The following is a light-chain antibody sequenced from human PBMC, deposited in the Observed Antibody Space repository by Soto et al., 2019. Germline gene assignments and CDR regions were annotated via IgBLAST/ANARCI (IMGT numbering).Light chain of an antibody. J-gene: IGKJ1*01. CDR1: QSVSSSY. CDR3: QQYGSSPQT. V-gene: IGKV3-20*01. Sequence: EIVLYQSAGTLSLSPGERATLSSRASQSVSSSYLAWYQQKPGQAPRLLIYGASSRATGIPDRFSGSGSGTDFTLTISRLEPEDFAVYYCQQYGSSPQTFGQGSKV. CDR2: GAS.